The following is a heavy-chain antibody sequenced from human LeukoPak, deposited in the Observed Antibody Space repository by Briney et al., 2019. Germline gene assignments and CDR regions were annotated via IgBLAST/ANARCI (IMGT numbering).Heavy chain of an antibody. J-gene: IGHJ6*02. CDR2: ISSSSSYI. CDR1: GFTFSSYS. V-gene: IGHV3-21*01. CDR3: ARDLGQLVDLINYGMDV. D-gene: IGHD6-13*01. Sequence: PGGSLRLSCAASGFTFSSYSMNWVRQAPGKGLEWVSSISSSSSYIYYADSVKGRFTISRDNAKNALYLQMNRLRAEDTAVYYCARDLGQLVDLINYGMDVWGQGTTVTVSS.